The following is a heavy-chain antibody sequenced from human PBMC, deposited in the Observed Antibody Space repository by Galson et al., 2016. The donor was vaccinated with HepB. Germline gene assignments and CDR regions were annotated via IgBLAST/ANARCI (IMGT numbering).Heavy chain of an antibody. V-gene: IGHV3-23*01. J-gene: IGHJ6*02. Sequence: SLRLSCAASGFTFRSYAMSWVRQAPGKGLGWVSSIGTSGGSTYYADSVKGRFTISRDNSKSTLYLQMNSLRAEDTAVYYCAKSLPLWFGEFMARYYAMDVWGQGTTVTVSS. CDR1: GFTFRSYA. D-gene: IGHD3-10*01. CDR2: IGTSGGST. CDR3: AKSLPLWFGEFMARYYAMDV.